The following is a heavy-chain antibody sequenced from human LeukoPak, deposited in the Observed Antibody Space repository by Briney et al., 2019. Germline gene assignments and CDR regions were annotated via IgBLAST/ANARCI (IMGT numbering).Heavy chain of an antibody. Sequence: ASVTVSCKASGYTFTGYYMHWVRQAPGQGLEWMGWINPNSGGTNYAQKFQGRVTMTRDTSISTAYMELSRLRSDDTAVYYCARHSPYYDYVWGSPEDFDYWGQGTLVTVSS. V-gene: IGHV1-2*02. J-gene: IGHJ4*02. CDR2: INPNSGGT. CDR1: GYTFTGYY. CDR3: ARHSPYYDYVWGSPEDFDY. D-gene: IGHD3-16*01.